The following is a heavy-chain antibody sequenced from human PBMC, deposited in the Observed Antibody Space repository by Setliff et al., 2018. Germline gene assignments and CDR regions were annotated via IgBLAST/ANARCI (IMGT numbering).Heavy chain of an antibody. CDR1: GFTFSTYR. V-gene: IGHV3-33*08. D-gene: IGHD6-25*01. J-gene: IGHJ4*02. CDR3: ARSRRPRRLQSDFDH. Sequence: PGGSLRLSCAASGFTFSTYRMHWVRQAPGKGLEWVAVIWDDGVKKYHADSVKGRFTISRDNSKNTLYLQMNSLRVEDTAVYYCARSRRPRRLQSDFDHWGQGTLVTVSS. CDR2: IWDDGVKK.